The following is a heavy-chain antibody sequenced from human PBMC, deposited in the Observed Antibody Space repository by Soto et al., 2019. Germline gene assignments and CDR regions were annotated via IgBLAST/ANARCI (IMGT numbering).Heavy chain of an antibody. Sequence: QVQLVESGGGLVKPGGSLRLSCAASGFTFSDYYMTWIRQAPGKGLEWISFISGSGKTIHFADSLEGRFTISRDNAKNSVYLEMNSLRAEDTAVYYCARDAGYSSSLYFSWFDPWGQGTLVTVSS. CDR2: ISGSGKTI. CDR3: ARDAGYSSSLYFSWFDP. V-gene: IGHV3-11*01. D-gene: IGHD6-13*01. J-gene: IGHJ5*02. CDR1: GFTFSDYY.